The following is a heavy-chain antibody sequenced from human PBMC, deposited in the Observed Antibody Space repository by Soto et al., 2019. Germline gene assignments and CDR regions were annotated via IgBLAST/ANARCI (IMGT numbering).Heavy chain of an antibody. CDR2: ISAYNGNT. J-gene: IGHJ6*02. CDR1: GYTFTGYG. Sequence: GASVKVSCKASGYTFTGYGISWVRQAPGQGLEWMGWISAYNGNTNYAQKLQGRVTMTTDTSTSTAYMELRSLRSDDTAVYYCARFGIAAAGTLLSYYGMDVWGQGTTVTVSS. V-gene: IGHV1-18*04. D-gene: IGHD6-13*01. CDR3: ARFGIAAAGTLLSYYGMDV.